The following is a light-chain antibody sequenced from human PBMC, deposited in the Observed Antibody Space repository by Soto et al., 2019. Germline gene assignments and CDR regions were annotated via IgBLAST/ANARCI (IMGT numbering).Light chain of an antibody. CDR1: QSVSINH. J-gene: IGKJ1*01. CDR2: GAS. CDR3: QQYGSSPPT. V-gene: IGKV3-20*01. Sequence: EIVLTQSPGTLSLSPGERATLSCRASQSVSINHLAWYRRKPGQAPRLLIYGASYRATDIPGRFSGSGSGTVFTLTIPRLEPEDFAAYYCQQYGSSPPTFGPGTSVEIK.